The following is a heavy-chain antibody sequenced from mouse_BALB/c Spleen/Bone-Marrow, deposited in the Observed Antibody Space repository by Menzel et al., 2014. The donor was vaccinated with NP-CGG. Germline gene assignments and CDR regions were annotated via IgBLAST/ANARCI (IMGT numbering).Heavy chain of an antibody. V-gene: IGHV1-15*01. Sequence: QVHVKQSGAELVRHGASVKLSCKALGYTLTDYEMHWVKQTPVHGLEWIGAIHPGSGGTAYNHKFKGKATLTADKSPSRAYIELSSLASEDSDVYCCTRWGGYYAGDMDSWGQGTSVTVSS. D-gene: IGHD2-3*01. CDR3: TRWGGYYAGDMDS. J-gene: IGHJ4*01. CDR2: IHPGSGGT. CDR1: GYTLTDYE.